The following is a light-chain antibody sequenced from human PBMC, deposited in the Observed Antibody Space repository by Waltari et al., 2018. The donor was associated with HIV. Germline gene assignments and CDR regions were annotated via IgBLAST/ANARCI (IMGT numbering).Light chain of an antibody. J-gene: IGLJ3*02. Sequence: QSDLTQPASVSGSPGQSITISCTGTSSDIGGHYSVSWYQQLPGKAPKLMIYAVTYRPSGVSNRFSGSKSGNTDSLTISGLQGEDEADYYCLSYTITNTLVFGGGTKLTVL. CDR1: SSDIGGHYS. CDR3: LSYTITNTLV. V-gene: IGLV2-14*01. CDR2: AVT.